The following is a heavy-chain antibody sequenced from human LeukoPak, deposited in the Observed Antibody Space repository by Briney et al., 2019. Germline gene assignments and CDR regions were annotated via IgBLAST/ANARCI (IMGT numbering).Heavy chain of an antibody. CDR2: IYYSGST. J-gene: IGHJ5*02. CDR3: ARVDQVLLWFGELLSWFDP. D-gene: IGHD3-10*01. V-gene: IGHV4-31*03. Sequence: SETLSLTCTVSGGSISSGGYYWSWIRQHPGKGPEWIGYIYYSGSTYYNPSLKSRVTISVDTSKNQFSLKLSSVTAADTAVYYCARVDQVLLWFGELLSWFDPWGQGTLVTVSS. CDR1: GGSISSGGYY.